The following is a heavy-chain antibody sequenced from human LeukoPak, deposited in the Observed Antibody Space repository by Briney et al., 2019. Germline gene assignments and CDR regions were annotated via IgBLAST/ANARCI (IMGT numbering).Heavy chain of an antibody. CDR2: IYTSGST. J-gene: IGHJ3*02. Sequence: PSQTLSLTCTVSGGSISSGSYYWSWIRQPAGKGLEWIGRIYTSGSTNYNPSLKSRVTISVDTSKNQFSLKLSSVTAADTAVYYCASPRREMGAFDIWGQGTMVTVSS. CDR1: GGSISSGSYY. CDR3: ASPRREMGAFDI. D-gene: IGHD5-24*01. V-gene: IGHV4-61*02.